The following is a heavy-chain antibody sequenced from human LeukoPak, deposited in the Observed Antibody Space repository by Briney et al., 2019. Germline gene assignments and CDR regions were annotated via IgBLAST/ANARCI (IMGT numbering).Heavy chain of an antibody. V-gene: IGHV3-30-3*01. CDR2: ISYDGSNK. D-gene: IGHD3-10*01. CDR1: GFTFSSYA. CDR3: AKARAYYYGSGSYYFDY. J-gene: IGHJ4*02. Sequence: GGSLRLSCAASGFTFSSYAMHWVRQAPGKGLEWVAVISYDGSNKYYADSVKGRFTISRDNSKDTLYLQINSLRAEDTAVYYCAKARAYYYGSGSYYFDYWGQGTLVTVSS.